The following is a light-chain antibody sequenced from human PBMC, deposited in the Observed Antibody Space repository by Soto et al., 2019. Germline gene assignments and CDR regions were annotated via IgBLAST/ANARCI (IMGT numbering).Light chain of an antibody. V-gene: IGLV4-69*01. CDR2: LNSDGSH. CDR3: QTWGTGIQV. Sequence: QPVLTQSPSASASLGASFKLTCTLRSGHSSYAIAWHQQQPEKGPRYLMNLNSDGSHSKGDGIPDRFSGSSSGAVRYLTISSLQSEDEADYYCQTWGTGIQVFGGGTKVTVL. CDR1: SGHSSYA. J-gene: IGLJ3*02.